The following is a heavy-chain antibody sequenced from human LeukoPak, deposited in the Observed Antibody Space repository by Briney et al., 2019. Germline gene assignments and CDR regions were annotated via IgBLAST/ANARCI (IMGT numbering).Heavy chain of an antibody. Sequence: ASVKVSCKASGYTFTGYYMHWVRQAPGQGLEWMGWINPNSGGTNYAQKFQGRVTMTRDTSISTAYMELSRLRSDDTAVCYCARVEEYQLLSFDYWGQGTLVTVSS. J-gene: IGHJ4*02. D-gene: IGHD2-2*01. CDR2: INPNSGGT. CDR3: ARVEEYQLLSFDY. CDR1: GYTFTGYY. V-gene: IGHV1-2*02.